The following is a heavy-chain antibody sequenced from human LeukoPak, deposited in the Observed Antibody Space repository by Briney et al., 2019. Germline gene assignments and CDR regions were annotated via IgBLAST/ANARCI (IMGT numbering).Heavy chain of an antibody. CDR3: ARAIRIAAAGDFDY. D-gene: IGHD6-13*01. CDR2: ISSSSTI. J-gene: IGHJ4*02. Sequence: KPGGSLRLSCAASGFSVSSNYMNWVRQAPGKGLEWVSYISSSSTIYYADSVKGRFTISRGNAKNSLYLQMNSLRAEDTAVYYCARAIRIAAAGDFDYWGQGTLVTVSS. CDR1: GFSVSSNY. V-gene: IGHV3-69-1*01.